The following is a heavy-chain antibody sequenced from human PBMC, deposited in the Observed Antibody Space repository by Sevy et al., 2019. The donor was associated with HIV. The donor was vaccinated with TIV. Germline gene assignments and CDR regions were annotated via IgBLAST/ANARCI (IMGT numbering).Heavy chain of an antibody. CDR2: ISGSGGST. V-gene: IGHV3-23*01. CDR3: AKVRAIVGAASYYYYMDV. D-gene: IGHD1-26*01. Sequence: GVSLRLSCAASGFTFSSYAMSWVRQAPGKGLEWVSAISGSGGSTYYADSVKGRFTISRDNSKNTLYLQMNSLRAEDTAVYYCAKVRAIVGAASYYYYMDVWGKGTTVTVSS. CDR1: GFTFSSYA. J-gene: IGHJ6*03.